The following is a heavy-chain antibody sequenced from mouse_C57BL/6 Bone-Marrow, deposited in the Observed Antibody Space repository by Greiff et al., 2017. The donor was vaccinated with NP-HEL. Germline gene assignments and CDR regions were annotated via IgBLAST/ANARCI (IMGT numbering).Heavy chain of an antibody. CDR2: IDPENGDT. D-gene: IGHD1-1*01. V-gene: IGHV14-4*01. J-gene: IGHJ1*03. Sequence: VQLQQSGAELVRPGASVKLSCTASRFNIKDDYMHWVKQRPEQGLEWIEWIDPENGDTEYASKFQGKATITADTSSNTAYLQLSSLTSEDTAVYYCATVITTWYFDVWGTGTTVTVSS. CDR1: RFNIKDDY. CDR3: ATVITTWYFDV.